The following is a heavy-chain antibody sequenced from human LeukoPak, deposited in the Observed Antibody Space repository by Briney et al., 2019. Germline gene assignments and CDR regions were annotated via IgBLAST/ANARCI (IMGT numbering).Heavy chain of an antibody. V-gene: IGHV3-23*01. J-gene: IGHJ4*02. CDR2: ISASGDGT. D-gene: IGHD1-1*01. CDR1: GFTFSTYA. Sequence: GGSLRLSCAASGFTFSTYAMDWVRQAPGKGLEWVSAISASGDGTYTADSVKGRFTISRDNSKNTLYLQMNSLRAGDTAVYYCARVAKERVGGVYYFDYWGQGTLVTVSS. CDR3: ARVAKERVGGVYYFDY.